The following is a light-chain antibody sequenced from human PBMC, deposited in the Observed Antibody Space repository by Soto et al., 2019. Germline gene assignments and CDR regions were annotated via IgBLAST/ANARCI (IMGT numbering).Light chain of an antibody. V-gene: IGKV1-39*01. CDR3: QQTYSIPPT. Sequence: DIQMTHSPSSLSASVGDRVTITCRASQSISTYLNWYQQKAGLAPKLLIYAASSLQSGVPSRFSGSGSGTDFTLTISSLQPEDFATYYCQQTYSIPPTFGQGTTGDNK. J-gene: IGKJ1*01. CDR2: AAS. CDR1: QSISTY.